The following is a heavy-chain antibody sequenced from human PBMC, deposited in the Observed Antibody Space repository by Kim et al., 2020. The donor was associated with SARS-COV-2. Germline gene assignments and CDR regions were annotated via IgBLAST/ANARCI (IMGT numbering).Heavy chain of an antibody. D-gene: IGHD5-12*01. J-gene: IGHJ4*02. CDR1: GGSISSSSYY. Sequence: SETLSLTCTVSGGSISSSSYYWGWIRQPPGKGLEWIGSIYYSGSTYYNPSLKSRVTISVDTSKNHFSLKLSSVTAADTAMYYCARQRRAGIVATMRDFDYWGQGTLVTGSS. CDR3: ARQRRAGIVATMRDFDY. V-gene: IGHV4-39*01. CDR2: IYYSGST.